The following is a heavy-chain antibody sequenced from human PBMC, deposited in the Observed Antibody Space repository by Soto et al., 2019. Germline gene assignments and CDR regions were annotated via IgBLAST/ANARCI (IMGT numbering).Heavy chain of an antibody. D-gene: IGHD3-16*02. CDR2: INHSGST. CDR1: GGSFSGYY. J-gene: IGHJ6*04. Sequence: SETLSLTCAVYGGSFSGYYWSWIRQPPGKGLEWIGEINHSGSTNYNPSLKSRVTISVDTSKNQFSLKLSSVTAADTAVYYCARGRDHIWGSYRGSLDVWGKGTTVTVSS. V-gene: IGHV4-34*01. CDR3: ARGRDHIWGSYRGSLDV.